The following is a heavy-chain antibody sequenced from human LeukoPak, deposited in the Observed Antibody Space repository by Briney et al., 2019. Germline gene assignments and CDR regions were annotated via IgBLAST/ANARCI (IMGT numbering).Heavy chain of an antibody. Sequence: SETLSPTCAVYGGSFSGYYWSWIRQPPGKGLEWIGEINHSGSTNYNPSLKSRVTISVDTSKNQFSLKLSSVTAADTAVYYCARFPRVVPAAPYYYYGMDVWGQGTTVTVSS. CDR1: GGSFSGYY. V-gene: IGHV4-34*01. D-gene: IGHD2-2*01. CDR2: INHSGST. CDR3: ARFPRVVPAAPYYYYGMDV. J-gene: IGHJ6*02.